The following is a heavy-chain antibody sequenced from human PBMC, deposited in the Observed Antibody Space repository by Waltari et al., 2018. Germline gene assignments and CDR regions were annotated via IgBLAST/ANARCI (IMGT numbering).Heavy chain of an antibody. D-gene: IGHD2-2*01. Sequence: QVQLQESGPGLVKPSQTLSLTCTVSGGSISSGSYYWRWIRQPAGKGLEWIGYIYTSGSTNYNPSLKSRVTISVDTSKNQFSLKLSSVTAADTAVYYCARGGVVPAASWGQGTLVTVSS. CDR3: ARGGVVPAAS. V-gene: IGHV4-61*09. CDR2: IYTSGST. CDR1: GGSISSGSYY. J-gene: IGHJ5*02.